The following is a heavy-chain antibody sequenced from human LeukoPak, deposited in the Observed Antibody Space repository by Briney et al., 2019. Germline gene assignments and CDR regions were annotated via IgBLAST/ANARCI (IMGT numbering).Heavy chain of an antibody. CDR3: AKSLYGGCDY. D-gene: IGHD3-16*02. CDR1: GFSFSTYA. V-gene: IGHV3-23*01. Sequence: PGGSLRLSCAASGFSFSTYAMSWVRRAPGKGLEWVSGVNGNGGSTSYADSVKGRFTIFRDNSKNTVYLQMNSLRVEDTAVYYCAKSLYGGCDYWGQGTVVTVSS. J-gene: IGHJ4*02. CDR2: VNGNGGST.